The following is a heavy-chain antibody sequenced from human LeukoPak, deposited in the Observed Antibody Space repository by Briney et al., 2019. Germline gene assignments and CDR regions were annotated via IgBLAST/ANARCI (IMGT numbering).Heavy chain of an antibody. CDR2: IIPIFGTA. V-gene: IGHV1-69*13. CDR1: GGTFSSYA. D-gene: IGHD3-3*01. J-gene: IGHJ6*04. CDR3: ARDRGVATIYGMDV. Sequence: GASVKDSCKASGGTFSSYAISWVRQAPGQGLEWMGGIIPIFGTANYAQKFQGRVTITADESTSTAYMELSSLRSEDTAVYYCARDRGVATIYGMDVWGKGTTVTVSS.